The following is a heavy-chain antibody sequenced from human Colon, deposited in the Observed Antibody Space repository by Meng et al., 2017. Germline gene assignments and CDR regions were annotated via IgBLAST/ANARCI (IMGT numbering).Heavy chain of an antibody. V-gene: IGHV3-66*02. Sequence: EVRLVEFGGALVQPGGSLRRSCVVSGFTFRNTYIHWVRQDPVRGLEWVAILYSGRITYYADSVKGRFTISRDDSKNTVHLQMNSLTVDDTALYYCATESFAAWGQGTLVTVSS. J-gene: IGHJ5*02. CDR3: ATESFAA. CDR2: LYSGRIT. D-gene: IGHD3-16*02. CDR1: GFTFRNTY.